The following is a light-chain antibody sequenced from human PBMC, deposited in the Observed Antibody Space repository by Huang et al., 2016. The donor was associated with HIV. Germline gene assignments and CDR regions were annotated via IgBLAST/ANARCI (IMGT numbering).Light chain of an antibody. J-gene: IGKJ2*01. CDR2: GAS. CDR1: QGIGTW. V-gene: IGKV1-12*02. Sequence: DIQMTQSPSAVSASVGDRITITCRASQGIGTWLAWYQQAPVKAPKLLIYGASTLQSGVPSRFSASGSGTDFSLTITSLQPEDFSTYYCQQTKSFPYTFGRGTRLEIK. CDR3: QQTKSFPYT.